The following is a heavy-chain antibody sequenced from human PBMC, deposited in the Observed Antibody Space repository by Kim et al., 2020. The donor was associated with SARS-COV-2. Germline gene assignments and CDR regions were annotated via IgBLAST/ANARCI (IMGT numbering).Heavy chain of an antibody. V-gene: IGHV3-9*01. Sequence: GGSLRLSCAASGFTFDDYAMHWVRQAPGKGLEWVSGISWNSGSIGYADSVKGRFTISRDNAKNSLYLQMNSLRAEDTALYYCAKAFGWELTYYFDYWGQGTLVTVSS. CDR2: ISWNSGSI. CDR1: GFTFDDYA. J-gene: IGHJ4*02. D-gene: IGHD1-26*01. CDR3: AKAFGWELTYYFDY.